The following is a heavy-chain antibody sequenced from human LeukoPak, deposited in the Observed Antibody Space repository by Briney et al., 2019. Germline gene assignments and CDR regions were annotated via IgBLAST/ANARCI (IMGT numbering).Heavy chain of an antibody. V-gene: IGHV3-23*01. CDR2: ISGSGGST. Sequence: GGSLRLSCAASGFTFSSYAMSWVRQAPGKGLEWVSAISGSGGSTYYADSVKGRFTISRDNSKNTLYLQMNSLRAEDAAVYYCARGRIMETTVTTFYFDCWGQGTLVTVSS. D-gene: IGHD4-17*01. CDR1: GFTFSSYA. J-gene: IGHJ4*02. CDR3: ARGRIMETTVTTFYFDC.